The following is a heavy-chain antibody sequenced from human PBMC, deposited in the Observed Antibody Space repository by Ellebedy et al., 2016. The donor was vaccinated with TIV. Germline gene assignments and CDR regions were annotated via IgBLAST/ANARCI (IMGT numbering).Heavy chain of an antibody. Sequence: GGSLRLXCAASGFTVSSNYMSWVRQAPGKGLEWVSAISGSGGSTYYADSVKGRFTISRDNSKNTLYLQMNSLRAEDTAVYYCAKDFGNSSGWDFDYWGQGTLVTVSS. CDR3: AKDFGNSSGWDFDY. CDR1: GFTVSSNY. V-gene: IGHV3-23*01. J-gene: IGHJ4*02. CDR2: ISGSGGST. D-gene: IGHD6-19*01.